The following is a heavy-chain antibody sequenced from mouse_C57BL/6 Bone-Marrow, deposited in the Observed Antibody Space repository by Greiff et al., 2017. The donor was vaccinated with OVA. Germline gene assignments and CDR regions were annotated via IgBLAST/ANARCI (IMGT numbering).Heavy chain of an antibody. CDR2: ISDGGSYT. CDR3: ARDGGGY. CDR1: GFTFSSYA. V-gene: IGHV5-4*01. Sequence: EVKLVESGGGLVKPGGSLKLSCAASGFTFSSYAMSWVRQTTEKRLEWVATISDGGSYTYYPDNVKGRFTISRDNAKNNLYLQMSHLKSEDTAMYYCARDGGGYWGQGTTLTVSS. J-gene: IGHJ2*01.